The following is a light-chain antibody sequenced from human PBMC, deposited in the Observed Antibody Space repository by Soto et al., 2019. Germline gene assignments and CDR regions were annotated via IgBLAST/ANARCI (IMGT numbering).Light chain of an antibody. CDR3: QQYDNWPWT. CDR2: GAS. J-gene: IGKJ1*01. Sequence: EIVMTQSPATLSVSPGERATLSCRASQSVNSNLAWYQQTPGRVPRLLIYGASTRTTGIPARFSGSGSGTEFTLIISSLQSEDFAVYYCQQYDNWPWTFGQGTKLEIK. V-gene: IGKV3-15*01. CDR1: QSVNSN.